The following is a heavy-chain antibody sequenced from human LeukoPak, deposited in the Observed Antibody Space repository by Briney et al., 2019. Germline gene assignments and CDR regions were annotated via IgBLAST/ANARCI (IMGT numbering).Heavy chain of an antibody. V-gene: IGHV5-51*01. J-gene: IGHJ6*02. CDR1: GYSFTSYW. CDR2: IYPGDSDT. CDR3: ARYSIYGCSSSGCYTSFYYYGMDV. Sequence: GESLKISCKGSGYSFTSYWIGWVRQMPGKGLEWMGIIYPGDSDTRYSPSFQGQVTISADKSISTAYLQWSSLKASDTAMYYCARYSIYGCSSSGCYTSFYYYGMDVWGQGTTVTVSS. D-gene: IGHD2-2*02.